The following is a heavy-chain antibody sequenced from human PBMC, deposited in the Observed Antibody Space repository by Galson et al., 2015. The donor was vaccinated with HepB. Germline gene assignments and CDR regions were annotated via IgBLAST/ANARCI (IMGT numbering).Heavy chain of an antibody. D-gene: IGHD5-18*01. CDR3: ARFPDPGYNFGYFDC. J-gene: IGHJ4*02. Sequence: SLRLSCAASGFTFSSYSMNWVRQAPGKGLEWISSISSSSSYIYYADSVKGRFTISRDNAKNSLYLQMNNLRAEGTAVYYCARFPDPGYNFGYFDCWGQGTLVTVSS. CDR2: ISSSSSYI. V-gene: IGHV3-21*01. CDR1: GFTFSSYS.